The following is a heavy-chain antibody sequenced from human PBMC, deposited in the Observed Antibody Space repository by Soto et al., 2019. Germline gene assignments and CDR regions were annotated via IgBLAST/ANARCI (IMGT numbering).Heavy chain of an antibody. J-gene: IGHJ5*02. Sequence: SETLSLTCAVYGGSFSGYYWSWIRQPPGKGLEWIGEINHSGSTNYNPSLRSRVTISVDTSKNQFSLKLSSVTAADTAVYYCARDRLLWFGELASLPDQAVDPWGQGTLVTVSS. CDR2: INHSGST. CDR1: GGSFSGYY. CDR3: ARDRLLWFGELASLPDQAVDP. V-gene: IGHV4-34*01. D-gene: IGHD3-10*01.